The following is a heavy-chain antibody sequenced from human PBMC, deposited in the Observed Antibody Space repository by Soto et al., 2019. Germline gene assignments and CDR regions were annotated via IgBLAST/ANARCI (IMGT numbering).Heavy chain of an antibody. CDR2: VYWDDTK. CDR3: AHKGYGDYPLDY. Sequence: QITLKESGPTLVKPTQTLTLTCTFSGFSLSTSGVGVGWIRQPPGKALEWLAVVYWDDTKHYSPSLKSRLTITKDTSKNQVVLTMTNMDPVDTAKYFCAHKGYGDYPLDYWGQGTLVTVSS. D-gene: IGHD4-17*01. J-gene: IGHJ4*02. V-gene: IGHV2-5*02. CDR1: GFSLSTSGVG.